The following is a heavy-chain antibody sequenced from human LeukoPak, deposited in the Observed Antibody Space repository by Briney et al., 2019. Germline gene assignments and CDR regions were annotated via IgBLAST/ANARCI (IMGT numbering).Heavy chain of an antibody. J-gene: IGHJ4*02. CDR3: ARGGDYYDSSGYYYY. D-gene: IGHD3-22*01. V-gene: IGHV5-51*01. CDR2: IYPGVSDT. CDR1: GYSFTSYW. Sequence: GESLKISCKGSGYSFTSYWIGWVRQMPGKGLEWMGIIYPGVSDTRYSPSFQGQVTISADKSISTAYLQWSSLKASDTAMYYCARGGDYYDSSGYYYYWRQGTLVTVSS.